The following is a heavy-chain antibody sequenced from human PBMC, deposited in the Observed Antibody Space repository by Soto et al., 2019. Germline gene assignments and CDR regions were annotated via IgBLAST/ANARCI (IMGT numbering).Heavy chain of an antibody. V-gene: IGHV1-46*03. D-gene: IGHD4-17*01. CDR1: GYTFTSYY. Sequence: ASVKVSCTASGYTFTSYYMHWVRQAPGQGLEWMGIINPSGGSTSYAQKFQGRVTMTRDTSTSTVYMELSSLRSEDTAVYYCARATHYGDYGFDAFDIWGQGTMVTVSS. J-gene: IGHJ3*02. CDR3: ARATHYGDYGFDAFDI. CDR2: INPSGGST.